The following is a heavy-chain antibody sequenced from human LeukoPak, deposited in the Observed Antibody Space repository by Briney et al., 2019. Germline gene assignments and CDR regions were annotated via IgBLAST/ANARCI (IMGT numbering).Heavy chain of an antibody. D-gene: IGHD5-24*01. V-gene: IGHV4-38-2*02. CDR2: IYHSGST. CDR3: ARARREMVDY. Sequence: SETLSLTCTVSGGSISSSYYWGWIRQAPGKGLEWIGSIYHSGSTYYNPSLRSRVTISVDTSKNQFSLKLNSVTAADTAVYYCARARREMVDYWGQGTLVTVSS. CDR1: GGSISSSYY. J-gene: IGHJ4*02.